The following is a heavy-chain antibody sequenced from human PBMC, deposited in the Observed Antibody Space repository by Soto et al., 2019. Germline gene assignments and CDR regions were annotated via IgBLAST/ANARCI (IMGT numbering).Heavy chain of an antibody. Sequence: EVPLVESGGGLVQPGGSLRLSCAASGFTVNNYWMHWVRQAPGKGLMWVSRINSDGSSTNYADSVKGRFTISRDNARNMVYLQMNSLRVEDTAVYYCARDRNTGSNFDYWGQGTLVSVSS. CDR1: GFTVNNYW. D-gene: IGHD3-10*01. J-gene: IGHJ4*02. CDR2: INSDGSST. CDR3: ARDRNTGSNFDY. V-gene: IGHV3-74*01.